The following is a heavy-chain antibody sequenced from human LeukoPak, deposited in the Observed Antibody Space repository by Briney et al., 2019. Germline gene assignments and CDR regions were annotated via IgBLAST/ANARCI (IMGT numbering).Heavy chain of an antibody. V-gene: IGHV3-9*01. CDR3: ANGPWGIYSAFDI. CDR1: GFTFDDYA. CDR2: ISWNSGSI. Sequence: GGSLRLSRAASGFTFDDYAMHWVRQAPGKGLEWVSGISWNSGSIGYADSVKGRFTISRDNAKNSLYLQMNSLRAEDTALYYCANGPWGIYSAFDIWGQGTMVTVSS. J-gene: IGHJ3*02. D-gene: IGHD3-16*01.